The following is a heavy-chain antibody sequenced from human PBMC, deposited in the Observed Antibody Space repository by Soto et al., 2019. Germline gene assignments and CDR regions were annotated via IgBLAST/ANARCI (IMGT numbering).Heavy chain of an antibody. V-gene: IGHV4-59*01. J-gene: IGHJ5*02. Sequence: SETLSLTCTVSGGSISSYYWSWIRQPPGKGLEWIGYIYYSGSTNYNPSLKSRVTISVDTSKNQFSLKLSSVTAADTAVYYCASGLNWNYTWFDPWGQGTLVTFSS. CDR2: IYYSGST. D-gene: IGHD1-7*01. CDR1: GGSISSYY. CDR3: ASGLNWNYTWFDP.